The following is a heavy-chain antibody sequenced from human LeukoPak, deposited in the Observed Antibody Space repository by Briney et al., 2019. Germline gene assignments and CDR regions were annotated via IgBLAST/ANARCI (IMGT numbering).Heavy chain of an antibody. CDR1: GGSFSGYY. D-gene: IGHD7-27*01. Sequence: SETLSLTCAVYGGSFSGYYWSWIRQPPGKGLEWIGEINHSGSTSYNPSLKSRVTISVDTSKNQFSLKLSSVTAADTAVYYCARGGNWGTYYFDYWGQGTLVTVSS. CDR3: ARGGNWGTYYFDY. CDR2: INHSGST. V-gene: IGHV4-34*01. J-gene: IGHJ4*02.